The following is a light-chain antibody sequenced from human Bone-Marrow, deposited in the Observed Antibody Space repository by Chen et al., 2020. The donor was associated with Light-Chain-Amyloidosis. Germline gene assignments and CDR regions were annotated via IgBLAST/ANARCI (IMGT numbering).Light chain of an antibody. Sequence: DIVMTQSPDSLAVSLGERATINCKSSQSVLYSPNNKNYCAWYQQKPGQPPRLLIYWASTRESGVPDRFSGSGSGTDFTLTISSLQAEDVAVYYCQQYLSSPYTFGQGTKLEIK. V-gene: IGKV4-1*01. CDR1: QSVLYSPNNKNY. J-gene: IGKJ2*01. CDR2: WAS. CDR3: QQYLSSPYT.